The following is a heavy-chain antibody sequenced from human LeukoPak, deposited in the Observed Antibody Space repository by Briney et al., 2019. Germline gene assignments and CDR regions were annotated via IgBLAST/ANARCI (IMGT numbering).Heavy chain of an antibody. CDR1: GGSISSYY. Sequence: PSETLSLTCTVSGGSISSYYWSWIRQPPGKGLEWIGYIYYSGSTNYNPSLKSRVTISVDTSKNQFSLKLNSVTAADTAVYYCARVYGSGSYYQVWRGWFDPWGQGTLVTVSS. D-gene: IGHD3-10*01. CDR3: ARVYGSGSYYQVWRGWFDP. V-gene: IGHV4-59*01. J-gene: IGHJ5*02. CDR2: IYYSGST.